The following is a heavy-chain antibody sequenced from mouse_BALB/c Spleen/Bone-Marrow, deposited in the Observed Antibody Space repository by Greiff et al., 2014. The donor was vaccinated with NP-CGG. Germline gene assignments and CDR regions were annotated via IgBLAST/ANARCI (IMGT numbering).Heavy chain of an antibody. CDR2: INPYNDGT. V-gene: IGHV1-14*01. D-gene: IGHD1-1*01. CDR3: ARGVYYYGSSPYYFDY. J-gene: IGHJ2*01. CDR1: GYTFTSYV. Sequence: VQLQQPGPELVKPGASVKMSCKASGYTFTSYVMHWVKQKPGQGLEWIGCINPYNDGTKYNEKFKGKATLTSDKSSSTAYMELSSLTSEDSAVYYCARGVYYYGSSPYYFDYWGQGTTLTVSS.